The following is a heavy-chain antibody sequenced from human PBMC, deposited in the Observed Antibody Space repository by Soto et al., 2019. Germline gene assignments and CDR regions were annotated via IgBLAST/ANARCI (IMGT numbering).Heavy chain of an antibody. CDR2: ISGSGGST. CDR3: AKTGYSTYRLAYYYYMDV. V-gene: IGHV3-23*01. Sequence: EVQLLESGGGLVQPGGSLRLSCAASGFTFSSYAMSWVRQAPGKGLEWVSAISGSGGSTYYADSVKGRFTISRDNSKNTQYLQMNSLRAEDSAVYYCAKTGYSTYRLAYYYYMDVWGKGTTVTVSS. J-gene: IGHJ6*03. D-gene: IGHD4-4*01. CDR1: GFTFSSYA.